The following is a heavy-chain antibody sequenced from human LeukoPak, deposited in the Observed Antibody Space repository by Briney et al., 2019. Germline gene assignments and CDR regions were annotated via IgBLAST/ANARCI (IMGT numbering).Heavy chain of an antibody. V-gene: IGHV3-74*01. Sequence: GALRLSCAASGFTFSNYWIHWVRQAPGKGLVWVSRITNDESRKSYAESVNGRFTISRDNAKSTVYLQMNSLTAEDTAVYYCARDGGTSTPFDYWGQGTLVTVSS. CDR2: ITNDESRK. CDR3: ARDGGTSTPFDY. D-gene: IGHD2-15*01. CDR1: GFTFSNYW. J-gene: IGHJ4*02.